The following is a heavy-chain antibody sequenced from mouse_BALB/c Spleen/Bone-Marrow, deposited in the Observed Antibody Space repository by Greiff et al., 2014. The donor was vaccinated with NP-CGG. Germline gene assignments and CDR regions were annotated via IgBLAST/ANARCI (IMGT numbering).Heavy chain of an antibody. Sequence: VQRVESGPELVKPGALVKISCKASGNTFTSYDINWVKQRPGQGLEWIGWIYPGDGSTKYNEKFKGKATLTADKSSSTAYMQLSSLTSENSAVYFCARSGDSSGYGFAYWGQGTLVTVSA. V-gene: IGHV1S56*01. D-gene: IGHD3-2*01. CDR1: GNTFTSYD. CDR2: IYPGDGST. CDR3: ARSGDSSGYGFAY. J-gene: IGHJ3*01.